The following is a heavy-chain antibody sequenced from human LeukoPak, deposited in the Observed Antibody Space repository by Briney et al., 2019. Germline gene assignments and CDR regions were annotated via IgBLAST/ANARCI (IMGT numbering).Heavy chain of an antibody. J-gene: IGHJ5*02. V-gene: IGHV3-30*02. CDR1: GFTFSSYG. D-gene: IGHD2-2*02. Sequence: PGGSLRLSCAASGFTFSSYGMHWVRQAPGKGLEWVAFIRYDGSNKYYADSVKGRFTISRDNSKNTLYLQMNSLRAEDTAVYYCAKTDQLLYVGWFDPWGQGTLVTVSS. CDR3: AKTDQLLYVGWFDP. CDR2: IRYDGSNK.